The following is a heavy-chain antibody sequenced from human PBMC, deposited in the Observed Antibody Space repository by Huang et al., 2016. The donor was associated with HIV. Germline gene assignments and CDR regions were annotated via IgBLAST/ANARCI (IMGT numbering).Heavy chain of an antibody. CDR3: AREIMISFGGPFDS. D-gene: IGHD3-16*01. J-gene: IGHJ5*01. CDR2: KNHAGGT. V-gene: IGHV4-34*02. Sequence: QVQLEQWGAGLLKPSETLSLTCAVYGGSFSGYFWNWIRQSPGKGREWIGQKNHAGGTDYNPSLKSRATISVDTSKNQFSLRLTSVTAADTAIYYCAREIMISFGGPFDSWGHGNLVTVSS. CDR1: GGSFSGYF.